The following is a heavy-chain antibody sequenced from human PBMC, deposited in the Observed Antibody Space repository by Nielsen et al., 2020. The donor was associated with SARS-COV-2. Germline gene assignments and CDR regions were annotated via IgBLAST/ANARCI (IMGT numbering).Heavy chain of an antibody. V-gene: IGHV7-4-1*02. Sequence: WVRQAPGQGLEWMGWINTNTGNPTYAQGFTGRFVFSLDTSVSTAYLQISSLKAEDTAVYYCARGVGFIVVVPAPTGYYYYMDVWGKGTTVTVSS. CDR3: ARGVGFIVVVPAPTGYYYYMDV. J-gene: IGHJ6*03. CDR2: INTNTGNP. D-gene: IGHD2-2*01.